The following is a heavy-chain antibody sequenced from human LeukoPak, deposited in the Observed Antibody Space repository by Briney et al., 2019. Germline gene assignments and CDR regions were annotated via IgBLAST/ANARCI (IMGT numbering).Heavy chain of an antibody. J-gene: IGHJ4*02. Sequence: GGTLRLSCAASGFTFSSYGMSWVRQAPGKGLEWVSDISVSGDNTYYADSVKGRFAISRDNSKNTLYLQMNSLRAEDTAVYYCAKGPILHFDYWGQGTLVTASS. V-gene: IGHV3-23*01. CDR3: AKGPILHFDY. CDR1: GFTFSSYG. CDR2: ISVSGDNT. D-gene: IGHD3-9*01.